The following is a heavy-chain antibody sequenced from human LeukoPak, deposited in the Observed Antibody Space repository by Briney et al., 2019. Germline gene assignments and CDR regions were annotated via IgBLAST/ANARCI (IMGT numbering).Heavy chain of an antibody. Sequence: SETLSLTCAVSGGSISSSNWWSWVRQPPGKGLEWIGEIYHSGSTNYNPSLKSRVTISVDKSKDQFSLKLSSVTAADTAVYYCARVSSGWYESDYWGQGTLVTVSS. J-gene: IGHJ4*02. V-gene: IGHV4-4*02. D-gene: IGHD6-19*01. CDR2: IYHSGST. CDR3: ARVSSGWYESDY. CDR1: GGSISSSNW.